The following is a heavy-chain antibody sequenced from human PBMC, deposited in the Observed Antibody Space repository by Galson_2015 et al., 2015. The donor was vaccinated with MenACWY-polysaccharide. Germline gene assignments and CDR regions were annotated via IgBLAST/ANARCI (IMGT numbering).Heavy chain of an antibody. D-gene: IGHD3-22*01. Sequence: SLRLSCAASGFTFTNYAVSWVRQTPGEGLEWVSAITVSGDNTYYADSVKGRFAISRDNSKNTLSLQMNSLRAEDTAVYYCAKVVYESSGYNFKRPEYFQHWGQGTLVTVSS. V-gene: IGHV3-23*01. J-gene: IGHJ1*01. CDR2: ITVSGDNT. CDR3: AKVVYESSGYNFKRPEYFQH. CDR1: GFTFTNYA.